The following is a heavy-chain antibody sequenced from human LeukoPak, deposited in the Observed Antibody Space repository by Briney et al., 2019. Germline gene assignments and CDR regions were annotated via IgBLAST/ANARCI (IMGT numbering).Heavy chain of an antibody. CDR2: INHSGST. J-gene: IGHJ4*02. Sequence: KPSETLSLTCAVYGGSFSGYYWSWIRQPPGKRLEWIGEINHSGSTNYNPSLKSRVTISVDTSKNQFSLKLSSVTAADTAVYYCARVGDQYSSSPLNYFDYRGQGTLVTVSS. CDR3: ARVGDQYSSSPLNYFDY. V-gene: IGHV4-34*01. CDR1: GGSFSGYY. D-gene: IGHD6-13*01.